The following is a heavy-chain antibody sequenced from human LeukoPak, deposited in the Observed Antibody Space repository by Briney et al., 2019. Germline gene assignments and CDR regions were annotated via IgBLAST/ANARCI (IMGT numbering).Heavy chain of an antibody. CDR1: GFTFTNYA. Sequence: PGGSLRLSCVASGFTFTNYAMSWVRQAPGKGLEWVSFTTARSDSPYYADSVKGRFTISRDTSKNTLYLQMSSVRAEDTAVYYCAKIRAGYIPDAFDVWGQGTMVTVSS. D-gene: IGHD5-24*01. CDR2: TTARSDSP. CDR3: AKIRAGYIPDAFDV. J-gene: IGHJ3*01. V-gene: IGHV3-23*01.